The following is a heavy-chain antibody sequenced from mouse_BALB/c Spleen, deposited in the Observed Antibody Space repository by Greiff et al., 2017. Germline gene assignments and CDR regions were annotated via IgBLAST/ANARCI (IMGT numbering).Heavy chain of an antibody. V-gene: IGHV1-4*02. CDR1: GYTFTSYT. CDR2: INPSSGYT. J-gene: IGHJ1*01. Sequence: QVQLKESAAELARPGASVKMSCKASGYTFTSYTMHWVKQRPGQGLEWIGYINPSSGYTEYNQKFKDKTTLTADKSSSTAYMQLSSLTSEDSAVYYCARGLRRNWYFDVWGAGTTVTVSS. D-gene: IGHD2-2*01. CDR3: ARGLRRNWYFDV.